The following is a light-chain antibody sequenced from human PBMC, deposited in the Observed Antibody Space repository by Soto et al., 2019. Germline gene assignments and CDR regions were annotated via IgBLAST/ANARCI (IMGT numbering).Light chain of an antibody. CDR1: KIGTKS. Sequence: SYELTQPPSVSVAPGQTARITCGGNKIGTKSVHWYHQKPGQAPVLVVFDDSDRPSGIPERFSGSNSGNTATLTISRVEAGDEADYYCQVWDSSTDQNVVFGGGTKLTVL. V-gene: IGLV3-21*02. CDR2: DDS. CDR3: QVWDSSTDQNVV. J-gene: IGLJ2*01.